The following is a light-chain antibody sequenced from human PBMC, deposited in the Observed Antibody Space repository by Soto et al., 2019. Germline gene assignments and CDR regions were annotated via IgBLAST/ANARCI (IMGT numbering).Light chain of an antibody. J-gene: IGLJ3*02. CDR1: NSNLGAGYD. CDR2: GNR. CDR3: SSYSTTTTPQWV. V-gene: IGLV1-40*01. Sequence: QSVLTQPPSVSGAPGQRVTISCTGNNSNLGAGYDVHWYQQLPGAAPKLVIFGNRNRPSGVPERFSGSKSGTSASLAITGLQAEDEADYYCSSYSTTTTPQWVFGGGTQLTVL.